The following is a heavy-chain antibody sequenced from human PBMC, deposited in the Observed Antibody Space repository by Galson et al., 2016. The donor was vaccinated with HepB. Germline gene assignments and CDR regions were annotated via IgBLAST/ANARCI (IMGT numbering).Heavy chain of an antibody. D-gene: IGHD1-7*01. V-gene: IGHV3-23*01. J-gene: IGHJ6*02. CDR3: AKDYTGSTVGWSDGLDV. CDR2: ITGNGGGT. CDR1: GFTFSTYA. Sequence: SLRISCAASGFTFSTYAMNWVRQAPGKGLEWISGITGNGGGTYYADSVKGRFTISRDPSKITLYLQMSSLRVEDTAIYFCAKDYTGSTVGWSDGLDVWGQGTTVIVSS.